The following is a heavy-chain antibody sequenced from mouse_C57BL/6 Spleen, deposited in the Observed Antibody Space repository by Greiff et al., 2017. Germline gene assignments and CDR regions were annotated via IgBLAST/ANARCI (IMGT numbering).Heavy chain of an antibody. D-gene: IGHD1-1*01. CDR2: INYDGSST. V-gene: IGHV5-16*01. J-gene: IGHJ1*03. Sequence: EVHLVESEGGLVLPGSSMKLSCTASGFTFSDYYMAWVRQVPEKGLEWVANINYDGSSTYYLDSLKSRFILSRDNAKNILYLQMSSLKSEDTATYYCARDDYYGSSYWYFDVWGTGTTVTVSA. CDR1: GFTFSDYY. CDR3: ARDDYYGSSYWYFDV.